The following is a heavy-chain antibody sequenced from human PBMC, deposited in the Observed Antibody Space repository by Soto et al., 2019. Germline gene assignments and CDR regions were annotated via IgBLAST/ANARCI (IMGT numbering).Heavy chain of an antibody. Sequence: PSETLSLTCTVSGGSISSYDWSWIRQPPGKGLEWIGYIYYSGSTNYNPSLKSRVTISVDTSKNQFSLKLSSVTAADTAVYYCARLSSGWNDPLFYYYYGMDVWGQGTTVTVSS. CDR2: IYYSGST. V-gene: IGHV4-59*08. J-gene: IGHJ6*02. CDR3: ARLSSGWNDPLFYYYYGMDV. D-gene: IGHD6-19*01. CDR1: GGSISSYD.